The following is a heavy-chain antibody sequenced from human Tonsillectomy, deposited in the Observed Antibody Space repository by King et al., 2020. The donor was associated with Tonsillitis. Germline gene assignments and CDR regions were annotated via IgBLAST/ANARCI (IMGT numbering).Heavy chain of an antibody. CDR1: GFTFSDYS. J-gene: IGHJ3*02. CDR3: ARDYSWSFDM. CDR2: LRLTTI. V-gene: IGHV3-48*01. D-gene: IGHD1-26*01. Sequence: VQLVESGGGLIQPGGSLRLSCVATGFTFSDYSLNWVRQAPGKGLEWLSYLRLTTISYADSVKVRFTISRDNVKNSLYLQMNSLRAEDTAVYYCARDYSWSFDMWGQGTMVTVSS.